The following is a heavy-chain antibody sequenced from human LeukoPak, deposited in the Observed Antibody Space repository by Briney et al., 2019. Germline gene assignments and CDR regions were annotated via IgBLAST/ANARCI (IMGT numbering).Heavy chain of an antibody. Sequence: GGSLRLSCAASGFTFSSYAMSWVRQAPGKGLEWVSSISSSSSYIYYADSVKGRFTISRDNAKNSLYLQMNSLRAEDTAVYYCARDGVATFDYWGQGTLVTVSS. D-gene: IGHD5-12*01. CDR1: GFTFSSYA. CDR3: ARDGVATFDY. J-gene: IGHJ4*02. V-gene: IGHV3-21*01. CDR2: ISSSSSYI.